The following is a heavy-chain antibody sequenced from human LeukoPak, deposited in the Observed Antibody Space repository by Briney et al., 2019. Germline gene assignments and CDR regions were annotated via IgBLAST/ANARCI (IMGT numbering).Heavy chain of an antibody. CDR2: ISGSGGST. V-gene: IGHV3-23*01. J-gene: IGHJ6*03. CDR1: GFTFSSYS. Sequence: GGSLRLSCAASGFTFSSYSMNWVRQAPGKGLEWVSAISGSGGSTYYADSVKGRFTISRDNSKNTLYLQMNSLRAEDTAVYYCAKGIAARLGYMDVWGKGTTVTVSS. D-gene: IGHD6-6*01. CDR3: AKGIAARLGYMDV.